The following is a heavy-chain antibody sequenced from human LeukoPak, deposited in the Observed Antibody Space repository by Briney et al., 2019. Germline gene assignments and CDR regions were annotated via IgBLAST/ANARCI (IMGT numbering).Heavy chain of an antibody. D-gene: IGHD3-10*01. CDR1: GYTFTSYD. Sequence: GASVKVSCKASGYTFTSYDINWVRQATGQGLEWMGWMNPNSGNTGYAQKFQGRVTMTRNTSISTAYMELSSLRSEDTAVYYCAREHYGSGSSHYYYYMDVWGEGTTVTISS. CDR3: AREHYGSGSSHYYYYMDV. CDR2: MNPNSGNT. V-gene: IGHV1-8*01. J-gene: IGHJ6*03.